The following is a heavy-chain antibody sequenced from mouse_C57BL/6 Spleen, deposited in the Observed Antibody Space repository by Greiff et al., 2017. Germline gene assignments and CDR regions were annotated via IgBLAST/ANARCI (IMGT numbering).Heavy chain of an antibody. V-gene: IGHV10-1*01. CDR1: GFSFNTYA. J-gene: IGHJ1*03. CDR3: VGSFDV. CDR2: IRSKSNNYAI. D-gene: IGHD1-1*01. Sequence: EVQRVESGGGLVQPKGSLKLSCAASGFSFNTYAMNWVRQAPGKGLEWVARIRSKSNNYAIYYADSVKDRFSISRDDSESMLYLQMNNLKTEDTAMYYCVGSFDVWGTGTTVTVSS.